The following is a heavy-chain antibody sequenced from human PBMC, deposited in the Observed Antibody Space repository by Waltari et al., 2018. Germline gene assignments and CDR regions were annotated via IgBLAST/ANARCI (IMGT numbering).Heavy chain of an antibody. J-gene: IGHJ2*01. Sequence: EVQLLESGVGLVQPGGSLRLSCAASGFGLSSPGMAWVRQAPGKGVEWGAGISGGSERTFYADSVKGRFTISRDNSENMLYLQLDSLTPEDTALYYCAKTLPTKTTYNWYFDLWGRGTLVAVSS. CDR2: ISGGSERT. D-gene: IGHD4-17*01. CDR3: AKTLPTKTTYNWYFDL. V-gene: IGHV3-23*01. CDR1: GFGLSSPG.